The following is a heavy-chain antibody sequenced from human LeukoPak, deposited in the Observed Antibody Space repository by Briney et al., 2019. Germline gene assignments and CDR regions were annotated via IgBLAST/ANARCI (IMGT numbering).Heavy chain of an antibody. D-gene: IGHD3-3*01. V-gene: IGHV3-30*18. CDR2: ISYDGSNK. CDR1: GFTFSSYG. Sequence: GGSLRLSCAASGFTFSSYGMHWVRQAPGKGLEWVAVISYDGSNKYYADSVKGRFTISRDNSKNTLYLQMNSLRAEDTAVYYCAKAVLRFLEGFDPWGQGTLVTVSS. CDR3: AKAVLRFLEGFDP. J-gene: IGHJ5*02.